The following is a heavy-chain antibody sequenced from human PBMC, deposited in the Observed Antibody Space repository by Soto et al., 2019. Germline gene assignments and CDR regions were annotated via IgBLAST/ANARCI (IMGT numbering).Heavy chain of an antibody. Sequence: QVQLQESGPGLVKPSQTLSLTCTVSGGSISSGDYYWSWIRQPPGKGLEWIGYIYYSGSTYYNPSLKSRVTISVDTSKNQFSLKLSSVTAADTAVYYCATQPRDGYNYYYYCMDVWGHGTTVTVSS. V-gene: IGHV4-30-4*01. CDR3: ATQPRDGYNYYYYCMDV. CDR2: IYYSGST. J-gene: IGHJ6*02. CDR1: GGSISSGDYY. D-gene: IGHD5-12*01.